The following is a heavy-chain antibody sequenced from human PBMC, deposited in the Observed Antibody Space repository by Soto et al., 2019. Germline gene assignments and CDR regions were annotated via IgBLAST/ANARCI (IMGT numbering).Heavy chain of an antibody. Sequence: LRLSCAASGFTFSSYAMSWVRQAPGKGLEWVSAISGSGGSTYYADSVKGRFTISRDNSKNTLYLQMNSLRAEDTAVYYCAKAGTNYDFWSYYYYGMDVWGQGTTVTVSS. J-gene: IGHJ6*02. V-gene: IGHV3-23*01. D-gene: IGHD3-3*01. CDR2: ISGSGGST. CDR1: GFTFSSYA. CDR3: AKAGTNYDFWSYYYYGMDV.